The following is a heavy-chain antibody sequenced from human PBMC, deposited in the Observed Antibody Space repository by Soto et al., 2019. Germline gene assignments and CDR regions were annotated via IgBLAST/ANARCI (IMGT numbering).Heavy chain of an antibody. CDR2: ISTYNGNT. J-gene: IGHJ4*02. D-gene: IGHD1-26*01. V-gene: IGHV1-18*01. Sequence: ASMKVSCKASGYTFTSYGISWVRQAPGQGLEWMGWISTYNGNTNYAQKLQGRVTMTTDTSTSTAYMELRSLRSDDTAVYYCAGVPARYSGSYPYDYWGQGTLVTVSS. CDR1: GYTFTSYG. CDR3: AGVPARYSGSYPYDY.